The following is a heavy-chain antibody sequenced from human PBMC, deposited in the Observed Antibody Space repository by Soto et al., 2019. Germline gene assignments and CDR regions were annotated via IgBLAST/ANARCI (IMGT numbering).Heavy chain of an antibody. D-gene: IGHD3-3*01. V-gene: IGHV3-48*01. CDR3: ARSIRFDYYGMDV. J-gene: IGHJ6*02. CDR1: GFTFSSYR. CDR2: ISSSSSNI. Sequence: EVQLVESGGGLVQPGGSLRLSCAASGFTFSSYRMNWVRQAPGKGLEWVSYISSSSSNIYYADSVKGRFTISRDNAKNSGYLQMNTLRAEDTAVYYLARSIRFDYYGMDVWGQGTTVTVSS.